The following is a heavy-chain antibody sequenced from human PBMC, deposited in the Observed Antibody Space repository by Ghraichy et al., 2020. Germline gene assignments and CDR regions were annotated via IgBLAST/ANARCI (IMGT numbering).Heavy chain of an antibody. CDR1: GFTFSSYA. D-gene: IGHD3-10*01. CDR3: AKHYLYASGSNYCHFDY. V-gene: IGHV3-23*01. J-gene: IGHJ4*02. Sequence: LSLTCAVSGFTFSSYAMSWVRQPPGKGLEWVSTISSSGTTTYYADSVKGRFTISRDNSKNPLYLQMDSQRAEDTAVYYCAKHYLYASGSNYCHFDYWGQGTLVTVSS. CDR2: ISSSGTTT.